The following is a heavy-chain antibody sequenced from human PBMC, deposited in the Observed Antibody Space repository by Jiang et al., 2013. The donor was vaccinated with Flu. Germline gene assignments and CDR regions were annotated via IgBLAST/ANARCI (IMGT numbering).Heavy chain of an antibody. CDR2: IYYSGST. J-gene: IGHJ4*02. D-gene: IGHD6-13*01. CDR1: GGSISSSSYY. CDR3: ARHEIAAAAGGINFDY. Sequence: SLTCTVSGGSISSSSYYWGWIRQPPGKGLEWIGSIYYSGSTYYNPSLKSRVTISVDTSKNQFSLKLSSVTAADTAVYYCARHEIAAAAGGINFDYWGQGTLVTVSS. V-gene: IGHV4-39*01.